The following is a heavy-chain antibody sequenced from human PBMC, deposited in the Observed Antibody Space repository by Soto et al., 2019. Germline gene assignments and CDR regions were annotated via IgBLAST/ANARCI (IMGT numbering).Heavy chain of an antibody. D-gene: IGHD2-15*01. Sequence: EVQLVESGGGLVQPGGSLRLSCAASGFTFSSDWMHWVRQAPGKGLVWVSSINSDGSSTRYADSVKGRFTISRDNAKNTLYLQMNSLRAEDTAVYYCARDPSYSDPWGQGTLVTVSS. V-gene: IGHV3-74*01. CDR1: GFTFSSDW. CDR3: ARDPSYSDP. CDR2: INSDGSST. J-gene: IGHJ5*02.